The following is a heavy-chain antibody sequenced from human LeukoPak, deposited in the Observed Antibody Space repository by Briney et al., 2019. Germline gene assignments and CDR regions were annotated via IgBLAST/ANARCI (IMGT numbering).Heavy chain of an antibody. Sequence: GGSLRLSCAASGFIFDDFGMSWVRQAPGKGLQWVSSISASGGSTYYADSVKGRLTISRDNSENTLYLQMNSLRAEDTAIYYCAKEYYDTTGYFYSLDFWGQGTLVTVSS. CDR2: ISASGGST. CDR1: GFIFDDFG. J-gene: IGHJ4*02. CDR3: AKEYYDTTGYFYSLDF. D-gene: IGHD3-22*01. V-gene: IGHV3-23*01.